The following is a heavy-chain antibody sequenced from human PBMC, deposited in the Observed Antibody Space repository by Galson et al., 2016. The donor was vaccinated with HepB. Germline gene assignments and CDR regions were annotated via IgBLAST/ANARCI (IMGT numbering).Heavy chain of an antibody. CDR1: GFTFSTYA. CDR3: AKDNYDISGMDV. V-gene: IGHV3-23*01. D-gene: IGHD3-3*01. Sequence: SLRLSCAASGFTFSTYAMTWVRQAPGEGLEWVSSITGNGCTTYYADSVEDRFIISRDNSKNTLYLHMESLRAEDTALYYCAKDNYDISGMDVWGQGTPVTVSS. J-gene: IGHJ6*02. CDR2: ITGNGCTT.